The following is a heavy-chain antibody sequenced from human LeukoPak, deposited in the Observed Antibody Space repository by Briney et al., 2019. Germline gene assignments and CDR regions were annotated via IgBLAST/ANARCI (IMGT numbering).Heavy chain of an antibody. CDR3: ARREVLRFLEWTPRGMDV. CDR1: GFTFSTYG. D-gene: IGHD3-3*01. V-gene: IGHV3-66*04. Sequence: PGGSLRLSCAASGFTFSTYGMSWVRQAPGKGLEWVSVIYSGGSTYYADSVKGRFTISRDNSKNTLYLQMNSLRAEDTAVYYCARREVLRFLEWTPRGMDVWGQGTTVTVSS. J-gene: IGHJ6*02. CDR2: IYSGGST.